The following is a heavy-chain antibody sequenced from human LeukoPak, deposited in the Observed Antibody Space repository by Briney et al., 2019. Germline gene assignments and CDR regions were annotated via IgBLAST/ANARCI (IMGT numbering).Heavy chain of an antibody. CDR1: GGSISSGSYY. Sequence: SETLSLTCTVSGGSISSGSYYWSWIRQPAGKGLEWIGRIYTSGSTNYNPSLKSRVTISVDTSRNQFSLKLSSVTAADTAVYYCARGDSSGWYPGAFDIWGQGTMVTVSS. CDR2: IYTSGST. CDR3: ARGDSSGWYPGAFDI. J-gene: IGHJ3*02. D-gene: IGHD6-19*01. V-gene: IGHV4-61*02.